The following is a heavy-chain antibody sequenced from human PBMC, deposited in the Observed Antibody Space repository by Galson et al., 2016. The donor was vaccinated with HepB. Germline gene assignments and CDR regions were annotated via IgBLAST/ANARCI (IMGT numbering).Heavy chain of an antibody. CDR1: GFTFSSYG. CDR3: AREGYSSSSAYYYGIDV. Sequence: SLRLSCAASGFTFSSYGMHWVRQAPGKGLEWVAVIWNDGSDKSFADSVKGRFTISRDNSNNTVYLQMNSLRAGDTALYYCAREGYSSSSAYYYGIDVWGTGTTVTVSS. CDR2: IWNDGSDK. D-gene: IGHD6-6*01. J-gene: IGHJ6*04. V-gene: IGHV3-33*01.